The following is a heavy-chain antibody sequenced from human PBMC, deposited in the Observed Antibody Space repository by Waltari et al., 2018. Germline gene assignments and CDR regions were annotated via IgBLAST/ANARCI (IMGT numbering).Heavy chain of an antibody. CDR2: NYYSGST. CDR3: ATLLGYCSSVTCHDFDY. J-gene: IGHJ4*02. CDR1: SGSISSGGFY. V-gene: IGHV4-39*02. Sequence: QLQLQESGPRLVKPSETLSLTCSVSSGSISSGGFYWGWIRQPPGKGLEWIGSNYYSGSTSYNASLKSRVTISVDTSKNHFSLQVRSVTAADTAMYYCATLLGYCSSVTCHDFDYWGQGTLVTVSS. D-gene: IGHD2-2*01.